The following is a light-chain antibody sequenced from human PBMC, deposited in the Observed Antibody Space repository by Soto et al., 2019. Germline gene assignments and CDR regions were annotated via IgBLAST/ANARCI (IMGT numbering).Light chain of an antibody. CDR1: QAIRTA. Sequence: AIQLTQSPSSLSASVGDRGNITCRACQAIRTALGWYQQKPGKVPKLLIYAASTLQSGVPSRFSGSGSGTDFTLTISSLQPEDFATYYCQLDFRYSWAFGQGTKVDIK. J-gene: IGKJ1*01. CDR2: AAS. V-gene: IGKV1-6*02. CDR3: QLDFRYSWA.